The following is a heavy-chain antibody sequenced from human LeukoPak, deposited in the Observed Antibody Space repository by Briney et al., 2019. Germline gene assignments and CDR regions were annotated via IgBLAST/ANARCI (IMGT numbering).Heavy chain of an antibody. J-gene: IGHJ4*02. V-gene: IGHV1-46*02. CDR2: INPSGGST. CDR1: GYTFNNHY. D-gene: IGHD6-19*01. CDR3: ARQGTYSSAIGMGY. Sequence: ASVKVSCKASGYTFNNHYMYWVRQAPGQGLEWMGVINPSGGSTSYAQKFQGRVAMTRDTSTRTVYMEVNSLRSEDTAVYYCARQGTYSSAIGMGYWGQGTLVTVSS.